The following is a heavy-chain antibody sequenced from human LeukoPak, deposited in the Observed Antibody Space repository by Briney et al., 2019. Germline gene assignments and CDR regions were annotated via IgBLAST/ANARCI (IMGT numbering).Heavy chain of an antibody. V-gene: IGHV1-2*02. CDR1: GYTFTGYY. Sequence: ASVKVSCKASGYTFTGYYMHWVRQAPGQGLEWMGWINPNSGGTNYAQKFQGRVTMTRDTSISTAYMELSRLRSDDTAVYYCARDVRFNGSGSFPAGRDYCGMDVWGQGTTVTVSS. J-gene: IGHJ6*02. D-gene: IGHD3-10*01. CDR3: ARDVRFNGSGSFPAGRDYCGMDV. CDR2: INPNSGGT.